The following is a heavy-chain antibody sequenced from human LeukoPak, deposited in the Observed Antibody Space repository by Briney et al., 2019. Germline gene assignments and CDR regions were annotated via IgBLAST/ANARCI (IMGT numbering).Heavy chain of an antibody. V-gene: IGHV3-23*01. D-gene: IGHD2-2*01. CDR3: AKVCGSSHYFPES. CDR2: ISGSGTST. J-gene: IGHJ5*02. Sequence: PGGSLRLSCAASGFTFSSNSMSWVRQAPGKGLEWVSAISGSGTSTYHAASVKGRFTISRDNSKDTLYLQMNSLTAEDTAMYYCAKVCGSSHYFPESWGQGTLVTVSS. CDR1: GFTFSSNS.